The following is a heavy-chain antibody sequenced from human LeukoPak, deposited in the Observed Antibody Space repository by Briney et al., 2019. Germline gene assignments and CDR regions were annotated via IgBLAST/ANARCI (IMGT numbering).Heavy chain of an antibody. CDR1: GYSISNGYS. CDR3: AREEGLLGAFDI. J-gene: IGHJ3*02. CDR2: IYHSGST. Sequence: SETLSLTCSVSGYSISNGYSWSWIRQPPGKGLEWIGYIYHSGSTYYNPSLKSRVTISVDRSKNQFSLKLSSVTAADTAVYYCAREEGLLGAFDIWGQGTMVTVSS. D-gene: IGHD3-16*01. V-gene: IGHV4-30-2*01.